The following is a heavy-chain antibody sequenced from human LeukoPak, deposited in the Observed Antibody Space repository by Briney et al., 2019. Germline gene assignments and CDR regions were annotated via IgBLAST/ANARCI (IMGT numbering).Heavy chain of an antibody. J-gene: IGHJ4*02. Sequence: SETLSLTCAVYGGSFSGYYWSWIRQPPGKGLEWIGYIYYSGSTNYNPSLKSRVTISVGTSKNQFSLKLSSVTAADTAVYYCARSRYDILTGVRLTYFDYWGQGILVTVSS. D-gene: IGHD3-9*01. CDR2: IYYSGST. CDR3: ARSRYDILTGVRLTYFDY. CDR1: GGSFSGYY. V-gene: IGHV4-59*01.